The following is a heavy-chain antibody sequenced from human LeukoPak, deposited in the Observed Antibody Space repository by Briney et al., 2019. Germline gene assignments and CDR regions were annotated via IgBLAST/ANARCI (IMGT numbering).Heavy chain of an antibody. D-gene: IGHD1-7*01. CDR1: GFTFSGYS. CDR2: IGSSGANT. CDR3: ASITGTDPSPDY. Sequence: GGSLRPSCVASGFTFSGYSMIWVRQAPGKGLEWVSGIGSSGANTYYADSVKGRYTISRDNSKNTLYLQMNSLRAEDTAVYYCASITGTDPSPDYWGQGTLVTVSS. J-gene: IGHJ4*02. V-gene: IGHV3-23*01.